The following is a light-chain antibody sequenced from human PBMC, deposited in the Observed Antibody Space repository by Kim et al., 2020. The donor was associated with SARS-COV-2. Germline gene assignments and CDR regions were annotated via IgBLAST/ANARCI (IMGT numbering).Light chain of an antibody. CDR3: QVWDTTSDHVV. CDR2: ADS. V-gene: IGLV3-21*03. Sequence: APGKTAKITCTRRNFGSNSVPWYQQRPGQAPVLVVYADSDRPSGIPERFSGSNSENTATLTISRVEVGDEADYYCQVWDTTSDHVVFGGGTQLTVL. CDR1: NFGSNS. J-gene: IGLJ2*01.